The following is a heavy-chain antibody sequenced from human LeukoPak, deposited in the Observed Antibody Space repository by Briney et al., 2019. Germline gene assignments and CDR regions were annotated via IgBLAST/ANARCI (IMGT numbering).Heavy chain of an antibody. J-gene: IGHJ6*02. CDR1: GFTFSSYA. CDR2: ISGTGGST. Sequence: PGGSLRLSCAASGFTFSSYAMSWVRQAPGKGLEWVSAISGTGGSTYYADSVKGRFTISRDNSKNTLYLQMNSLRAEDTAVYNCAKFRETTWYYYYTMDVWGQGTTVTVSS. D-gene: IGHD1-7*01. V-gene: IGHV3-23*01. CDR3: AKFRETTWYYYYTMDV.